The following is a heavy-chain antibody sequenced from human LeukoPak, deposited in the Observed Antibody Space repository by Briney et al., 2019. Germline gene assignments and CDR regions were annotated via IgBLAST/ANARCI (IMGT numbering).Heavy chain of an antibody. Sequence: GGSLRLSCAASGFTFSSYNMNWVRQAPGKGLEWVSSITSDSRYMYYADSVKGRFTISRDNAKNSLYLQMNSLRAEDTALYYCAKDRYYGDYSFWYFDLWGRGTLVTVSS. CDR1: GFTFSSYN. CDR3: AKDRYYGDYSFWYFDL. CDR2: ITSDSRYM. J-gene: IGHJ2*01. D-gene: IGHD4-17*01. V-gene: IGHV3-21*04.